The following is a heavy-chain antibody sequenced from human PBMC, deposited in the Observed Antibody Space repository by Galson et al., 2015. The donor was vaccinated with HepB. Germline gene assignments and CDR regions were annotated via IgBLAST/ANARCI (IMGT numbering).Heavy chain of an antibody. J-gene: IGHJ4*02. CDR2: INPSGGSA. CDR3: ARELGGYDYYFDF. D-gene: IGHD3-16*01. V-gene: IGHV1-46*01. Sequence: SVKVSCKASGYTFTSYYIHWVRQAPGQGLEWMGIINPSGGSASYAQKFQGRVTMTRDTSTSTVYMELNNPRSEDTAIYYCARELGGYDYYFDFWGQGTLVTVSS. CDR1: GYTFTSYY.